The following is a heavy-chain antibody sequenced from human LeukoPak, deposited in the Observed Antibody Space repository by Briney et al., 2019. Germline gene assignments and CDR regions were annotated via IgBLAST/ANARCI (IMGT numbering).Heavy chain of an antibody. CDR3: ARASSSTYYYPFDY. J-gene: IGHJ4*02. CDR2: ISAYNGNT. D-gene: IGHD3-16*01. CDR1: GYTFTSYG. Sequence: ASVKVSCKASGYTFTSYGISWVRQAPGQGLEWMGWISAYNGNTNYAQKLQGRVTMTTDTSTSTVYMELRSLRSDDTAVYYYARASSSTYYYPFDYWGQGTLVTVSS. V-gene: IGHV1-18*01.